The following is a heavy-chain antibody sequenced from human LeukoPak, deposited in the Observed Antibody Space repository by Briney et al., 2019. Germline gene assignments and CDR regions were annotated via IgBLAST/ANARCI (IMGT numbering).Heavy chain of an antibody. CDR2: ISYDGSNK. Sequence: GGSLRPSCAASGFTFSSYGMHWVRQAPGKGLEWVAVISYDGSNKYYTDSVKGRFTISRDNSKNTLYVQMNSLRAEDTAVYYCARGWYYYDSSGYFPFDYWGQGTLATVSS. D-gene: IGHD3-22*01. J-gene: IGHJ4*02. CDR3: ARGWYYYDSSGYFPFDY. CDR1: GFTFSSYG. V-gene: IGHV3-30*03.